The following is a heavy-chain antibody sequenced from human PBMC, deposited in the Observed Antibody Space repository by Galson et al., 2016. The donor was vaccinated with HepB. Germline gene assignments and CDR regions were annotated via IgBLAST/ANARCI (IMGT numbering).Heavy chain of an antibody. Sequence: QSGAEVKKPGESLKISCKGSGYRFTSYWIGWVRQMPGKGLEWMGIIYHGDSDTRYSPSFQGQVPISADKSISTAYLQSSSLKASDTAMYYCARGTGPPNNWFDPWGQGTLVTVSS. CDR1: GYRFTSYW. V-gene: IGHV5-51*01. D-gene: IGHD3/OR15-3a*01. CDR3: ARGTGPPNNWFDP. CDR2: IYHGDSDT. J-gene: IGHJ5*02.